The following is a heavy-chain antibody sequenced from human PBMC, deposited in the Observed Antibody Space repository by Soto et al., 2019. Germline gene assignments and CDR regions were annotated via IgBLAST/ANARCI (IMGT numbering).Heavy chain of an antibody. D-gene: IGHD5-12*01. J-gene: IGHJ4*02. V-gene: IGHV3-33*01. CDR2: IWYDGSNK. Sequence: QVQLVESGGGVVQPGRSLRLSCAASGFTFSSYGMHWVRQAPGKGLEWVAVIWYDGSNKYYADSVKGRFTISRDNSKNTLYLQMNSLRAEDTAVYYCARGLSRWLQFPFDYWGQGTLVTVSS. CDR3: ARGLSRWLQFPFDY. CDR1: GFTFSSYG.